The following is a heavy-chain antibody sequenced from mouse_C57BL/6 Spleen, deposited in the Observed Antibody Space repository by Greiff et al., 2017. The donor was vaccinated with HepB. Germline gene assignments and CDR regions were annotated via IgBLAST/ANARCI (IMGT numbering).Heavy chain of an antibody. CDR2: IDPSDSYT. J-gene: IGHJ4*01. Sequence: VQLQQPGAELVRPGASVKLSCKASGYTFTSYWMHWVKQRPGQGLEWIGVIDPSDSYTNYNQKFKGKATLTVDTSSSTAYMQLSSLTSEDSAVYYCARSGKGWLLYYSMDDWGQGTSVTVSS. CDR3: ARSGKGWLLYYSMDD. CDR1: GYTFTSYW. D-gene: IGHD2-3*01. V-gene: IGHV1-59*01.